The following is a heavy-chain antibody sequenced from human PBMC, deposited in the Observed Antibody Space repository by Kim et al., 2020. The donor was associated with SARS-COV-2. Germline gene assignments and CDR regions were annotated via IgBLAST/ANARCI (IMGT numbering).Heavy chain of an antibody. CDR2: ISGNGGVT. CDR1: GFTFSNYA. CDR3: VYDSGLNAFDV. V-gene: IGHV3-64D*09. J-gene: IGHJ3*01. D-gene: IGHD3-22*01. Sequence: GGSLRLFCSGSGFTFSNYAIFWVRQAPGQGLEYVSGISGNGGVTHYGDSVKATLTISRDNSKNTVYLQMTYLRAEDTALYYCVYDSGLNAFDVWGQGTMV.